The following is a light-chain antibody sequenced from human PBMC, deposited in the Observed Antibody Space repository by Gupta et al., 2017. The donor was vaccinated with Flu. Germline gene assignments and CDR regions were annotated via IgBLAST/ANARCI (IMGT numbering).Light chain of an antibody. Sequence: QSALTQPASVAGSPGQSITISCTGTSSDVGGYNSVSWYQPQPGKAPKLIIYDVSNWPSGVSDRFSASKSGNTASLTISGLQAEDEAEYYCSSYTSSTTLVFGTGTKVNVL. CDR3: SSYTSSTTLV. V-gene: IGLV2-14*01. CDR1: SSDVGGYNS. J-gene: IGLJ1*01. CDR2: DVS.